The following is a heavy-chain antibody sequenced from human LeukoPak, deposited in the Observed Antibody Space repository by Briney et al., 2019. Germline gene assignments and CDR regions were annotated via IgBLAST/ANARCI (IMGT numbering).Heavy chain of an antibody. CDR3: ARDHRPYYDILTGYQYYYSMDV. J-gene: IGHJ6*04. Sequence: SETLSLTCTVSGGSISSYYWSWIRQPPGKGLEWIGYIYYSGSTNYNPSLKSRVTISVDTSKNQFSLKLSSVTAADTAVYYCARDHRPYYDILTGYQYYYSMDVWGKGTTVTVSS. CDR2: IYYSGST. CDR1: GGSISSYY. D-gene: IGHD3-9*01. V-gene: IGHV4-59*01.